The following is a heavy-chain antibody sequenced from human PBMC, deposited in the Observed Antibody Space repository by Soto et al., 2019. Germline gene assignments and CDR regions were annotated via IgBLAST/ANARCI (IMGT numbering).Heavy chain of an antibody. CDR1: GFTFSSYD. CDR2: IGTAGDT. Sequence: PGGSLRLSCAASGFTFSSYDMHWVRQATGKGLEWVSAIGTAGDTYYPGSVKGRFTISRENAKNSLYLQMNSLRAGDTAVYYCARAGPSFWSGPEYYFDYWGQGTLVTVSS. J-gene: IGHJ4*02. D-gene: IGHD3-3*01. CDR3: ARAGPSFWSGPEYYFDY. V-gene: IGHV3-13*01.